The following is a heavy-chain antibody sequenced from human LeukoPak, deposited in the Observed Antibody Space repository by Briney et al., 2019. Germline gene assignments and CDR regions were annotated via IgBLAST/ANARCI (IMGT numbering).Heavy chain of an antibody. CDR2: FDPEDGET. V-gene: IGHV1-24*01. J-gene: IGHJ4*02. Sequence: GASVKVSCKVSEHTLTELFIQWVRQAPGKGLEWMGGFDPEDGETIYAQKFQGRVTMTADIYTDTAYMELSSLRSEDTAVYYCAIPRYTSSWSYYWGRGTLVTVSS. CDR1: EHTLTELF. D-gene: IGHD6-13*01. CDR3: AIPRYTSSWSYY.